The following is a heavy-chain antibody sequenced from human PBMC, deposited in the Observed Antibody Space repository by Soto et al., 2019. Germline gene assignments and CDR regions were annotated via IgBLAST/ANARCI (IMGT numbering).Heavy chain of an antibody. J-gene: IGHJ4*02. CDR3: AKDRMGAGVRGYFDY. CDR1: GFTFSSYG. CDR2: ISYDGSNK. D-gene: IGHD3-10*01. V-gene: IGHV3-30*18. Sequence: QVQLVESGGGVVQPGKSLRLSCAGSGFTFSSYGMDWVRQAPGKGLEWVAVISYDGSNKYYADSVKGRFTISRDNSTNTLYLQTSSLRADDTAVYYCAKDRMGAGVRGYFDYWGQGTLVTVSS.